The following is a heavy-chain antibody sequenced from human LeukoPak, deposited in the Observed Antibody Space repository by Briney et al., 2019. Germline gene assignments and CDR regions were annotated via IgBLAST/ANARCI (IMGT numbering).Heavy chain of an antibody. V-gene: IGHV1-46*01. CDR2: INPSGGST. Sequence: ASVKVSCKASGYTFTSYYMHWVRQAPGQGLEWMGIINPSGGSTSYAQKFQGRVTMTRDMSTSTVYMELSSLRSEDTAVYYCARDNAHMAVAGTDYYYYMDVWGKGTTVTASS. CDR3: ARDNAHMAVAGTDYYYYMDV. J-gene: IGHJ6*03. CDR1: GYTFTSYY. D-gene: IGHD6-19*01.